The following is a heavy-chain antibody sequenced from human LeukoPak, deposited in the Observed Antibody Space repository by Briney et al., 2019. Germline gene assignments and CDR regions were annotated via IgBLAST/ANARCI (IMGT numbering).Heavy chain of an antibody. Sequence: GGSLRLSCAASGFTFDDYAMHWVRQAPGKGLEWVSLISGDGGSTYYADSVKGRFTISRDNSKNSLYLQMNSLRTEDTALYYCAKVLGSWYYYYYYGMDVWGQGTTVTVSS. CDR3: AKVLGSWYYYYYYGMDV. J-gene: IGHJ6*02. CDR1: GFTFDDYA. CDR2: ISGDGGST. V-gene: IGHV3-43*02. D-gene: IGHD2-8*01.